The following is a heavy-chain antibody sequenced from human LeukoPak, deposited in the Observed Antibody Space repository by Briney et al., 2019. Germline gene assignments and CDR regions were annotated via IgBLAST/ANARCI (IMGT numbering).Heavy chain of an antibody. V-gene: IGHV3-11*01. Sequence: GGSLRLSCAASGFTFSDYYMSWIRQAPGKGLEWVSYISSSGSTYYADSVKGRFTISRDNAKNSLYLQMNSLRAEDMAVYYCARFHRAFDCWGQGTLVTVSS. CDR3: ARFHRAFDC. CDR2: ISSSGST. J-gene: IGHJ4*02. CDR1: GFTFSDYY.